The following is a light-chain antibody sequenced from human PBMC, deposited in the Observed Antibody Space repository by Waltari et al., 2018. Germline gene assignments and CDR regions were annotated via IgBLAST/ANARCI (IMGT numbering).Light chain of an antibody. J-gene: IGLJ2*01. V-gene: IGLV1-47*02. Sequence: QSVLTQPPSASETPGQRVTLPCSGSHHNLASVHMFWYQQVPGTAPKPLIHTDNQRSSGVPDRFSGSKSGTSASLAISGLQSGDEADYYCATWDDTRGGRVLFGGGTKLTVL. CDR3: ATWDDTRGGRVL. CDR2: TDN. CDR1: HHNLASVH.